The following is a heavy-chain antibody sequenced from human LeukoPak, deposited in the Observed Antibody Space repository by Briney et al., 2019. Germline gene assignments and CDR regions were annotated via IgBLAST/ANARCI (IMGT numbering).Heavy chain of an antibody. Sequence: GGSLRLSCAASGFTFSSYNMNWVRQAPGKGLEWVSSISGGGGTTYYADSVKGRFTISRDNSKNTLYLQMNSLRAEDTAVYYCAKSAIVGATYRGNCWGQGTLVTVSS. CDR1: GFTFSSYN. D-gene: IGHD1-26*01. CDR2: ISGGGGTT. V-gene: IGHV3-23*01. J-gene: IGHJ4*02. CDR3: AKSAIVGATYRGNC.